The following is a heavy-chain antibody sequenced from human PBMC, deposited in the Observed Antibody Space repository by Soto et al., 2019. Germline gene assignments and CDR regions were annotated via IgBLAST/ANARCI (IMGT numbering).Heavy chain of an antibody. D-gene: IGHD3-3*01. Sequence: PGGSLRLSCAASGFTFSSYAMSWVRQAPGKGLEWVSAISGSGGSTYYADSVKGRFTISRDNSKNTLYLQMNSLRAEDTAVYYCAKALGDFWSGYYPPYYYYGMDGWGQGTTVTISS. CDR3: AKALGDFWSGYYPPYYYYGMDG. J-gene: IGHJ6*02. V-gene: IGHV3-23*01. CDR1: GFTFSSYA. CDR2: ISGSGGST.